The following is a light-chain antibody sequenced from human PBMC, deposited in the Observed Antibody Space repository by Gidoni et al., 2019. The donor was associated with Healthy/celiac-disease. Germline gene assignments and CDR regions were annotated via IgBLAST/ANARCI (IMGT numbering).Light chain of an antibody. CDR3: QSYDSSLNVV. J-gene: IGLJ2*01. CDR1: SSNIGAGYA. Sequence: QSVLTQPPSVSAAQGQRVTISCTGSSSNIGAGYAVHWYQQLPGTAPKLLIYGNNNRPSGVPDRFSGSKSGTSASLAITGLQADDEADYYCQSYDSSLNVVFGGGTKLTVL. CDR2: GNN. V-gene: IGLV1-40*01.